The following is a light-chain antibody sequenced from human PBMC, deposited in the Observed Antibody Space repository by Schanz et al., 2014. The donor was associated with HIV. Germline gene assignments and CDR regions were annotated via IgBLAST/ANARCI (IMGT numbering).Light chain of an antibody. J-gene: IGKJ3*01. CDR2: GAT. Sequence: EIVLTQSPATLSLSPGERATLSCRASQSVSSYLAWYQQKPGQAPRLLIYGATTRATGIPARFSGSGSATEFTLTITSLQSEDFGVYYCQQYDAWPPVFTFGPGTKVDIK. CDR3: QQYDAWPPVFT. V-gene: IGKV3-15*01. CDR1: QSVSSY.